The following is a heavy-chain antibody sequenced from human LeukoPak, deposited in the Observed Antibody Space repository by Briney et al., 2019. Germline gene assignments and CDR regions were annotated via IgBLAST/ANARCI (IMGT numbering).Heavy chain of an antibody. D-gene: IGHD5/OR15-5a*01. CDR2: IYYSGSN. V-gene: IGHV4-59*01. J-gene: IGHJ4*02. CDR3: ARYRGYSVYLDY. CDR1: GASISSYY. Sequence: SETLSLTCTVSGASISSYYWSWIRQPPGKGLEWIGYIYYSGSNNYNPSLKSRVPSSVATSKNQFSLKLRAVKAADRAVFYVARYRGYSVYLDYWGQGTLVTVSS.